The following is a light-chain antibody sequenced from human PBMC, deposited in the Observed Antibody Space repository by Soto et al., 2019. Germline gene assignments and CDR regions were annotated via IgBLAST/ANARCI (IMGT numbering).Light chain of an antibody. CDR1: QSLSRN. CDR2: GAA. CDR3: QHYKDGPPAFT. Sequence: EILMTQSPATLSVSPGERATLSCRASQSLSRNLAWYQQKPGQAPRLLIYGAATRASGVPATVSGSGSGTESTLTITSLQSEDFALYYCQHYKDGPPAFTFGPGTKVDL. J-gene: IGKJ3*01. V-gene: IGKV3-15*01.